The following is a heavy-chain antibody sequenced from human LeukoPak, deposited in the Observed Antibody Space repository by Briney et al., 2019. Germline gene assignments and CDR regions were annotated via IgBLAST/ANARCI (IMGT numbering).Heavy chain of an antibody. D-gene: IGHD2/OR15-2a*01. Sequence: GGPLRLSCSASGFIMSNYAMDWVRQAPGEGREYVSSISANGVSTYYADSVKGRFTISRDNAKNSLYLQMNRLRDEHTPVYYCARPSCKGYFDFWGQGALVTVSS. J-gene: IGHJ4*02. CDR3: ARPSCKGYFDF. V-gene: IGHV3-64*04. CDR2: ISANGVST. CDR1: GFIMSNYA.